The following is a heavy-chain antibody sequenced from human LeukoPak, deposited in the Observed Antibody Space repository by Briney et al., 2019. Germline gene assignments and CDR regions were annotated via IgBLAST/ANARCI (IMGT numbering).Heavy chain of an antibody. CDR3: ARSYCTNGVCYTGDAFDI. CDR2: IYYSEST. Sequence: SDTLSLTCTLSGGSISSGGYYWRWIRQHPGKGLEWIGYIYYSESTYYTPSHKSRVTISVDTSKNQFSLKLSSLTAADTAVYYCARSYCTNGVCYTGDAFDIWGQGTMVTVSS. J-gene: IGHJ3*02. D-gene: IGHD2-8*01. CDR1: GGSISSGGYY. V-gene: IGHV4-31*03.